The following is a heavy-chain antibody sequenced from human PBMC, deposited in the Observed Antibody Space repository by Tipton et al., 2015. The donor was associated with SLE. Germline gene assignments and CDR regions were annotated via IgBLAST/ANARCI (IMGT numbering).Heavy chain of an antibody. CDR1: GFTFSSYS. D-gene: IGHD5-12*01. Sequence: GSLRLSCAASGFTFSSYSMNWVRQAPGKGLEWVSSISSSSSYIYYADSVKGRFTISRDNAKNSLYLQMNSLRAEDTAVYYCARPGGYDSEYFQHWGQGTLVTVSS. CDR2: ISSSSSYI. CDR3: ARPGGYDSEYFQH. J-gene: IGHJ1*01. V-gene: IGHV3-21*01.